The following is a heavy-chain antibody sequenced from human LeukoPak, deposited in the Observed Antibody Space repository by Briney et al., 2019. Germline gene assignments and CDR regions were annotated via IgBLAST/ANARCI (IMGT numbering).Heavy chain of an antibody. J-gene: IGHJ4*02. V-gene: IGHV3-11*01. CDR1: GFTFSDYY. CDR3: ARRRYVAGSDY. Sequence: GGSLRLSCAASGFTFSDYYMSWIRQAPGKGLEWVSYISSGGSKIYYADSVKGRFTISGDNAKNSLYLQMNSLRAEDTAVYYCARRRYVAGSDYWGQGTLVTVSS. D-gene: IGHD6-19*01. CDR2: ISSGGSKI.